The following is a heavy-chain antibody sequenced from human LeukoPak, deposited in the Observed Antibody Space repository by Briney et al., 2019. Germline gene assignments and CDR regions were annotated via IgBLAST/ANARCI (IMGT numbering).Heavy chain of an antibody. Sequence: SVKASCKASGGTFSSYAISWVRQAPGQGLEWMGGIIPIFGTANYAQKFQGRVTITADKSTSTAYMELSSLRSEDTAVYYCARSQQLVRESWSDYWGQGTLVTVSS. V-gene: IGHV1-69*06. CDR2: IIPIFGTA. J-gene: IGHJ4*02. D-gene: IGHD6-13*01. CDR1: GGTFSSYA. CDR3: ARSQQLVRESWSDY.